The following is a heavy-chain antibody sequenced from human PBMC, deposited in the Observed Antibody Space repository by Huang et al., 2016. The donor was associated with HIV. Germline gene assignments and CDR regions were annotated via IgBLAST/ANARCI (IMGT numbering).Heavy chain of an antibody. J-gene: IGHJ4*02. CDR2: ISKTSGAT. D-gene: IGHD2-2*01. V-gene: IGHV3-48*01. CDR1: GYTFSTSS. Sequence: EVQLVESGGGLAKPGGSLRLSCVASGYTFSTSSMNWVRQAQGKGLEWVSYISKTSGATSYAESVKGRLTVSRDNVKNSLYLQMNRLRVEDTAMYYCVRDSSSCLQLRYWGQGALVIVS. CDR3: VRDSSSCLQLRY.